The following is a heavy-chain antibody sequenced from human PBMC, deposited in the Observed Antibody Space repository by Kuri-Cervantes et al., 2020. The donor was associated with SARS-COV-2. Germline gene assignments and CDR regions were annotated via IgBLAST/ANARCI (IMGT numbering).Heavy chain of an antibody. CDR1: HEPLYSSSHF. D-gene: IGHD3-3*01. V-gene: IGHV4-39*01. CDR2: INHSGST. Sequence: SETLSLTCTVSHEPLYSSSHFWGWIRQPPGKGLEWIGEINHSGSTNYNPSLKSRVTISVDTSKNQFSLKLSSVTAADTAVYYCARQMMSSITIFGVVITRNWFDPWGQGTLVTVSS. CDR3: ARQMMSSITIFGVVITRNWFDP. J-gene: IGHJ5*02.